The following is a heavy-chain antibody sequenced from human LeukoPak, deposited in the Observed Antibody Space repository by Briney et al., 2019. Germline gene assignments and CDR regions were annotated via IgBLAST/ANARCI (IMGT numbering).Heavy chain of an antibody. D-gene: IGHD3-10*01. Sequence: GGSLRLSCAASGFTFSNYWVHWVRQAPGKGLVRVSRINRDGSTTKYADSVKGRFTVSRDNAKNTLNLQMNSLRAEDTAVYYCARDKKSGESSEIDYWGQGTLVTVSS. CDR1: GFTFSNYW. CDR2: INRDGSTT. J-gene: IGHJ4*02. CDR3: ARDKKSGESSEIDY. V-gene: IGHV3-74*03.